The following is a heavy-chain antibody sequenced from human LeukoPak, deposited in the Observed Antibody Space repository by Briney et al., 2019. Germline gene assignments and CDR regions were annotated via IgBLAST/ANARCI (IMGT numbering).Heavy chain of an antibody. Sequence: GGSLRLSCVVSELTFTSYTMDWVRQAPGKGLEWLSSISSSSNDIYYADSVKGRFTISRDNAKNSVLLQMNSLRAEDTALYYCAIIRGRNSWGQGTLVTVSS. CDR2: ISSSSNDI. V-gene: IGHV3-21*01. CDR1: ELTFTSYT. D-gene: IGHD3-10*01. J-gene: IGHJ4*02. CDR3: AIIRGRNS.